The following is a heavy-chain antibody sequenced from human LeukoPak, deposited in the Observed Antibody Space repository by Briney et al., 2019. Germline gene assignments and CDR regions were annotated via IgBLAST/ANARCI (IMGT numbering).Heavy chain of an antibody. V-gene: IGHV1-8*01. Sequence: EASVKVSCKASGYTFTSYDINWVRQATGQGLEWMGWMNPNSGNTGYAQKFQGRVTMTRNTSISTAYMELSSLRSEDTAVYYCARGYSSSWYDHFSYYGMDVWGQGTTVTVSS. J-gene: IGHJ6*02. CDR1: GYTFTSYD. CDR2: MNPNSGNT. D-gene: IGHD6-13*01. CDR3: ARGYSSSWYDHFSYYGMDV.